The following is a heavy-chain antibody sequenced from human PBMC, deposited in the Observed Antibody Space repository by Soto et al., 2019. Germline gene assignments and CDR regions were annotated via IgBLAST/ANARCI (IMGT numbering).Heavy chain of an antibody. D-gene: IGHD3-3*01. V-gene: IGHV2-5*02. CDR3: AHRHLVTLFGLVTQTEVWFDS. J-gene: IGHJ5*01. CDR1: GFSLSTSGAA. Sequence: QITLKESGPTLVNPTQTLTLTCTFSGFSLSTSGAAVGWIRQPPGKALEWLALVYWVDDKSYSPYIKNRVTSTKAKTKNQVVLTLTNAEPVDTATYYCAHRHLVTLFGLVTQTEVWFDSLGQGTLVTVPS. CDR2: VYWVDDK.